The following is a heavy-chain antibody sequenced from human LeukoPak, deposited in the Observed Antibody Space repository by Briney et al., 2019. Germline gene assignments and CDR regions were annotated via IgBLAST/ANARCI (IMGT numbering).Heavy chain of an antibody. CDR2: LNPNSGNT. CDR3: ARGLSSGRCYYYYYMDV. J-gene: IGHJ6*03. Sequence: GASVKVSCKASGYTFTSYDINWVRQATGQGLEWMGWLNPNSGNTGYAQKFQGRLTMTRNTSISTAYMELSSLRSEDTAVYYCARGLSSGRCYYYYYMDVWGKGTTVTVSS. V-gene: IGHV1-8*01. D-gene: IGHD3-10*02. CDR1: GYTFTSYD.